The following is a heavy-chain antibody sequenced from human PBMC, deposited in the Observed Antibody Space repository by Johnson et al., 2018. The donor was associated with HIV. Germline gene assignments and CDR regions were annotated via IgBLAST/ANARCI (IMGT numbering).Heavy chain of an antibody. CDR1: GFSFSRYV. CDR2: IKRKTDGETT. J-gene: IGHJ3*02. D-gene: IGHD1-7*01. V-gene: IGHV3-15*01. CDR3: TTDQVGRNYGGDDAFDI. Sequence: VQLVESGGGVVQPGRSLRLSCAASGFSFSRYVMHWVRQAPGKGLEWVGRIKRKTDGETTEYAAPVKGRFTISRDDSKNTLYLQMNSLKSEDTAVYYCTTDQVGRNYGGDDAFDIWGQGTMVTVSS.